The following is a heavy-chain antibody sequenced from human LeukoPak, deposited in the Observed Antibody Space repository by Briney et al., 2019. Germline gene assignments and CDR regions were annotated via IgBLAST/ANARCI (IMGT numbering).Heavy chain of an antibody. CDR2: ISDRSSTI. CDR3: ARVRGPTLKTCYMDV. V-gene: IGHV3-48*04. D-gene: IGHD3-10*01. CDR1: GFTFTEYS. J-gene: IGHJ6*03. Sequence: GGSLRLSCAASGFTFTEYSIIWVRQAPGKGLEWVSFISDISDRSSTIHYADSVKGRFTIPRDNAERSVYLQMNSLRADDTAVYYCARVRGPTLKTCYMDVWGTGTTVTVSS.